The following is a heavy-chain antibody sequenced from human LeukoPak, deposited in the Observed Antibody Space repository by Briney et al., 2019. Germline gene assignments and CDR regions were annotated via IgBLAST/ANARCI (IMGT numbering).Heavy chain of an antibody. Sequence: ASVKVSCKASGGALSSSAVGWLRLAPGQGLEWLGWIIPIYDSADYAQRFQGRVKISTDESTSTLFLELSSLTPEDTAVYYCARAWSGILAYDAFDIWGQGTMIIVSS. V-gene: IGHV1-69*05. CDR3: ARAWSGILAYDAFDI. J-gene: IGHJ3*02. D-gene: IGHD3-3*01. CDR1: GGALSSSA. CDR2: IIPIYDSA.